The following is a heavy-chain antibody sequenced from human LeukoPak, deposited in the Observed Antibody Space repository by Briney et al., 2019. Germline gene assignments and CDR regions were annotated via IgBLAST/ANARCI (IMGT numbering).Heavy chain of an antibody. CDR1: GYTFTSYG. J-gene: IGHJ4*02. CDR3: ARDIQLWPGDFDY. D-gene: IGHD5-18*01. Sequence: GASVKVSCKASGYTFTSYGSSWVRQARGQGLEWMGWISAYKGRTNNARKLEGRVTMTTDTSTSTAYMELRSLRSDDTAVYYCARDIQLWPGDFDYWGQGTLVTVSS. V-gene: IGHV1-18*01. CDR2: ISAYKGRT.